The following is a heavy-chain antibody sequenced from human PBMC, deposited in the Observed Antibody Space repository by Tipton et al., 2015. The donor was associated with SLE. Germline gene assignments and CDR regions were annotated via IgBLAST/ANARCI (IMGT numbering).Heavy chain of an antibody. D-gene: IGHD1-26*01. V-gene: IGHV4-39*01. J-gene: IGHJ4*02. CDR3: ARLGGKVDY. CDR1: GGTISSDPYY. CDR2: IYYSGST. Sequence: TLSLTCTVSGGTISSDPYYWGWIRQPPGKGLEWIGSIYYSGSTYYNPSLKSRVTISVDTSKNQFSLKLSSVTAADTAVYYCARLGGKVDYWGQGTLVTVSS.